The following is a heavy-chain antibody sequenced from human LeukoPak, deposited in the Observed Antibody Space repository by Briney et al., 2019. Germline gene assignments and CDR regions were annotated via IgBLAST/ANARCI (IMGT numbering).Heavy chain of an antibody. Sequence: GGSLRLSCAASGFTFSGYAMHWVRQAPGKGLEWVAIISSDGSKIYYADSMKGRFTISRDNSKNTLYLQMNSLRAEDTAVYYCARDRGSLYSYGMDVWGQGTTVTVSS. CDR1: GFTFSGYA. CDR2: ISSDGSKI. J-gene: IGHJ6*02. D-gene: IGHD3-10*01. CDR3: ARDRGSLYSYGMDV. V-gene: IGHV3-30*04.